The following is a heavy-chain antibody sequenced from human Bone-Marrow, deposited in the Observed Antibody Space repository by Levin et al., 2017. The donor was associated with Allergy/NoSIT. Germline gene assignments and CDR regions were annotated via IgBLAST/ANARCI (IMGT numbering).Heavy chain of an antibody. CDR2: ISGSGGST. D-gene: IGHD6-19*01. V-gene: IGHV3-23*01. CDR1: GFTFSSYA. Sequence: GGSLRLSCAASGFTFSSYAMSWVRQAPGKGLEWVSAISGSGGSTYYADSVKGRFTISRDNSKNTLYLQMNSLRAEDTAVYYCAKDLRSRGAVAALGCFDYWGQGTLVTVSS. J-gene: IGHJ4*02. CDR3: AKDLRSRGAVAALGCFDY.